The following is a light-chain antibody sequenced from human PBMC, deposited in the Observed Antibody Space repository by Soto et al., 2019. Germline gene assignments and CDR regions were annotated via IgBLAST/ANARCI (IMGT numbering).Light chain of an antibody. CDR1: QSVSSSY. V-gene: IGKV3-20*01. J-gene: IGKJ1*01. CDR2: GAS. CDR3: QQYGSSLWT. Sequence: EIVLTQSPGTLSLSPGERATLSCRASQSVSSSYLAWYQQKPGQAPRLLIYGASGRATGIPDRFSGSGSGTDFTLTISRLEPEDCAVYYCQQYGSSLWTFGQGTKVEIK.